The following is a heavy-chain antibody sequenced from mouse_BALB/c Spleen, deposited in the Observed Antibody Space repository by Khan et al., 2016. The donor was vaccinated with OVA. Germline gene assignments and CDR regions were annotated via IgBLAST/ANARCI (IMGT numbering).Heavy chain of an antibody. CDR2: ISGDSSTI. CDR1: GFTFSSYG. J-gene: IGHJ2*01. V-gene: IGHV5-17*02. D-gene: IGHD1-1*01. Sequence: EVKLLESGGGLVQPGGSRKLSCAASGFTFSSYGMHWVRQAPEKGLEWVAYISGDSSTIYYADTVKGRFTISRDNPKNTRFLQMTSLMSEDTAMYYCATSYYYGYYFDYWGPVTTLTVSS. CDR3: ATSYYYGYYFDY.